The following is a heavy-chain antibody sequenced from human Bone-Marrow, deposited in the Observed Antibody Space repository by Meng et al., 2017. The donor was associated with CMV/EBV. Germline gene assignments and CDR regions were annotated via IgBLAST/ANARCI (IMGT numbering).Heavy chain of an antibody. CDR2: INHSGST. CDR1: GGSFSGYY. D-gene: IGHD3-22*01. CDR3: ARGRGRYYYDSSGYYGY. Sequence: SETLSLTCAVYGGSFSGYYWSWIRQPPGKGLEWIGEINHSGSTNYNPSLKSRVTISVDTSKNQFSLKLSSVTAADTAVYYCARGRGRYYYDSSGYYGYWGQGPLVTVSS. V-gene: IGHV4-34*01. J-gene: IGHJ4*02.